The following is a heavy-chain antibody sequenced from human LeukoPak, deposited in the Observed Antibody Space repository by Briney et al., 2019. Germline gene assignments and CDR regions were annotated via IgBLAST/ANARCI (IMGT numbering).Heavy chain of an antibody. CDR1: GGSISSGDYY. D-gene: IGHD1-14*01. Sequence: SETLSLTCTATGGSISSGDYYWSWLRQAPGKGLEWIASIYSGGMTFYSPSLKSRLTISADTSRNHFSLRLSSVTAADTALYFCARHFDHPTAYFESWGQGSLVTVSS. V-gene: IGHV4-39*01. CDR3: ARHFDHPTAYFES. CDR2: IYSGGMT. J-gene: IGHJ4*02.